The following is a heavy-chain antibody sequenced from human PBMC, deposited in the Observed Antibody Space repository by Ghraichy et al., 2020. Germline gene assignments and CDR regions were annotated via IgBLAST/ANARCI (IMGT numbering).Heavy chain of an antibody. D-gene: IGHD1-26*01. V-gene: IGHV3-23*01. Sequence: GGSLRLSCAASGFTFSSYAMSWVRQAPGKGLEWVSTISISGGSAYYADSVKGRFTISRDISKNTLYLQMNSLRAEDTAVYYCAKKIRISGSYSFWGQGTLATVSS. CDR3: AKKIRISGSYSF. CDR1: GFTFSSYA. J-gene: IGHJ4*02. CDR2: ISISGGSA.